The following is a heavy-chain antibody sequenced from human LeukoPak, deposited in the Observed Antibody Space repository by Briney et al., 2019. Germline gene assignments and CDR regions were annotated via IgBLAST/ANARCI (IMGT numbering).Heavy chain of an antibody. Sequence: SETLSLTCTVSGGSISSGDYYWSWIRQPPGQGLEWIGYIYYNGSTYYNPSLKSRVTISVDTSKNQFSLKLGSVTAADTAVYYCARTSLGGAWFDPWGQGTLVTVSS. D-gene: IGHD3-10*01. CDR1: GGSISSGDYY. CDR3: ARTSLGGAWFDP. J-gene: IGHJ5*02. CDR2: IYYNGST. V-gene: IGHV4-30-4*08.